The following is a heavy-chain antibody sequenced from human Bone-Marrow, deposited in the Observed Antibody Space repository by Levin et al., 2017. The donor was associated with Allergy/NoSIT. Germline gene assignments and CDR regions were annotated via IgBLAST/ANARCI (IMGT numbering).Heavy chain of an antibody. CDR3: AKETRSGWYVPHYFDY. V-gene: IGHV3-23*01. Sequence: GGSLRLSCAASGFTFSSYAMSWVRQAPGKGLEWVSAISGSGGSTYYADSVKGRFTISRDNSKNTLYLQMNSLRAEDTAVYYCAKETRSGWYVPHYFDYWGQGTLVTVSS. J-gene: IGHJ4*02. CDR2: ISGSGGST. D-gene: IGHD6-19*01. CDR1: GFTFSSYA.